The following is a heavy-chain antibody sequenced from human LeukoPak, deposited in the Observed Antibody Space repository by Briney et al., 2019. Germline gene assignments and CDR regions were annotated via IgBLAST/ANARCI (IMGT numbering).Heavy chain of an antibody. CDR1: GFTFSSYA. Sequence: GGSLRLSCAASGFTFSSYAMHWVRQAPGKGLEWVAVISYDGSNKYYADSVKGRFTISRDNSKNTLDLQMTGLRAEDTAVYYCARERGRGRDSPWFDYWGQGTLVTVSS. D-gene: IGHD1-26*01. V-gene: IGHV3-30*14. CDR2: ISYDGSNK. CDR3: ARERGRGRDSPWFDY. J-gene: IGHJ4*02.